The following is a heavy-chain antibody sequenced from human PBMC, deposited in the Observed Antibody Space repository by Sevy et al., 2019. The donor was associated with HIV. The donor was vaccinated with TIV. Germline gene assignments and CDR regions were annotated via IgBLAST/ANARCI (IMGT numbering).Heavy chain of an antibody. D-gene: IGHD2-15*01. CDR1: GFTFSSYA. J-gene: IGHJ4*02. CDR2: ISCDGSNK. CDR3: ARGRVYCSGGSCYEGGFDY. V-gene: IGHV3-30-3*01. Sequence: GGSLRLSCAASGFTFSSYAMHWVRQAPGKGLEWVAVISCDGSNKYYADSVKGRFTISRDNSKNTLYLQMNSLRAEDTAVYYSARGRVYCSGGSCYEGGFDYWGQGTLVTVSS.